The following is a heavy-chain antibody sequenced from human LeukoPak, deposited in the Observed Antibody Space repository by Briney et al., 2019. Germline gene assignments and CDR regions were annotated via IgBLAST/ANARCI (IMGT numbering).Heavy chain of an antibody. D-gene: IGHD5-18*01. CDR2: IGTAGDT. V-gene: IGHV3-13*01. Sequence: GGSLRLSCAASGFTFSSYDMHWVRQATGKGLEWVSAIGTAGDTYYPGSVKGRFTISRDNAKNSLYLQMNSLRAEDTAVYYCARGNGRGYSYGPPDYWGQGTLVTVSS. J-gene: IGHJ4*02. CDR1: GFTFSSYD. CDR3: ARGNGRGYSYGPPDY.